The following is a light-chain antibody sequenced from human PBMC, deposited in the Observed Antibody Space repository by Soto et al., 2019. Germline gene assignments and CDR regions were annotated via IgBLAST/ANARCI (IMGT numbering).Light chain of an antibody. CDR1: PRVSRN. J-gene: IGKJ5*01. V-gene: IGKV3-15*01. CDR3: QQYGS. CDR2: GAS. Sequence: EIVMTPSPATPSVSPGERAPPPRRARPRVSRNFTWYHQKPGTAPRLLLYGASPRATGIPARFSGRGSGTEFTLTLSSLQSEDFSLYYCQQYGSFGQGTRLEIK.